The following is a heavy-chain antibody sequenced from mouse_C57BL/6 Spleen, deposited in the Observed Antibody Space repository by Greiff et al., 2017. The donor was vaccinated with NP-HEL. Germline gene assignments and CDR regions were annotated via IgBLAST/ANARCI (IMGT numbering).Heavy chain of an antibody. Sequence: EVQRVESGGGLVQPGGSLSLSCAASGFTFTDYYMSWVRQPPGKALEWLGFIRNKANGYTTEYSASVKGRFTISRDNSQSILYLQMNALRAEDSATYYCARWGRRKNYLDYWGQGTTLTVSS. V-gene: IGHV7-3*01. J-gene: IGHJ2*01. CDR1: GFTFTDYY. CDR2: IRNKANGYTT. CDR3: ARWGRRKNYLDY. D-gene: IGHD3-3*01.